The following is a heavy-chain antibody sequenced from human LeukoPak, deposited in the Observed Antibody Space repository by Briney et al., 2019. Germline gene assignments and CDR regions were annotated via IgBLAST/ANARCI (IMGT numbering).Heavy chain of an antibody. CDR2: IYYSGST. CDR3: ARTHNWNEDY. Sequence: SETLSLTCTVSGGSISTYYWSWIRQPPGKGLEWIGYIYYSGSTIYNPSLKSRVTISVDTSKNQFSLKLNSVTAADTDVYYCARTHNWNEDYWGQGTLVTVSS. J-gene: IGHJ4*02. D-gene: IGHD1-20*01. V-gene: IGHV4-59*01. CDR1: GGSISTYY.